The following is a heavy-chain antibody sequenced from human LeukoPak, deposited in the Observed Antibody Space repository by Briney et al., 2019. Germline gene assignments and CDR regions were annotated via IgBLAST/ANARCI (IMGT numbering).Heavy chain of an antibody. V-gene: IGHV4-59*12. Sequence: SETLSLTCTVSGGSISSYYWSWIRQLPGKGLEWIGYIYYSGSTNYNPSLKSRVTISVDTSKNQFSLKLSSVTAADTAVYYCARDKVGEMATTFFDYWGQGTLVTVSS. D-gene: IGHD5-24*01. CDR3: ARDKVGEMATTFFDY. CDR1: GGSISSYY. J-gene: IGHJ4*02. CDR2: IYYSGST.